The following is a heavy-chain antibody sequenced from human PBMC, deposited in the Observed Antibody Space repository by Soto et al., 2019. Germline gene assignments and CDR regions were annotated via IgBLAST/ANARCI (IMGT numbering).Heavy chain of an antibody. CDR1: GYTLTELS. J-gene: IGHJ4*02. CDR2: FDPEDGET. Sequence: QVQLVQSGAEVKKPGASVKVSCKVSGYTLTELSMHWVRQAPGKGLEWMGGFDPEDGETIYAQKFQGRVTMTEDSSTDTAYMELSSLRAEDTAVYYWATEWGSGGNAGGEFDYWGQGTLVTVSS. D-gene: IGHD3-16*01. V-gene: IGHV1-24*01. CDR3: ATEWGSGGNAGGEFDY.